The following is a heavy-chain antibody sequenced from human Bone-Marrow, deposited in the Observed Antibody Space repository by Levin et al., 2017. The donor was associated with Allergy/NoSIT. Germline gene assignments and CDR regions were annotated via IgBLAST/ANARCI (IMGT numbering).Heavy chain of an antibody. J-gene: IGHJ4*02. CDR3: AKDKLSHAPSGIDY. V-gene: IGHV3-43D*03. D-gene: IGHD3-10*01. CDR1: DYA. Sequence: DYAMHWVRQAPGKGLEWVSLVSWDGGSAYYADSVKGRFTISRDNSKNSLYLQMHTLRAEDTALYYCAKDKLSHAPSGIDYWGQGTLVTVSS. CDR2: VSWDGGSA.